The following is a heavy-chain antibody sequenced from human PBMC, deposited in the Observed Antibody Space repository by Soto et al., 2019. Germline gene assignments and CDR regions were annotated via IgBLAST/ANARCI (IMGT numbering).Heavy chain of an antibody. D-gene: IGHD6-13*01. V-gene: IGHV5-10-1*01. CDR3: ARQATYSSSHAPFDY. CDR1: GWSYTRYR. Sequence: KSSCKGRGWSYTRYRISSLHQKHGKGLEWMGRIDPSDSYTNYSPSFQGHVTISADKSISTAYLQWSSLKASDTAMYYCARQATYSSSHAPFDYWGQGTLVTVSS. CDR2: IDPSDSYT. J-gene: IGHJ4*02.